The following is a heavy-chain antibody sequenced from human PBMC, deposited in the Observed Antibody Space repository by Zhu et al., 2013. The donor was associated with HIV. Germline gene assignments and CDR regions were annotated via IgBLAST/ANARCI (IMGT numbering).Heavy chain of an antibody. CDR3: ARGGPRDYGGNGGAFDI. J-gene: IGHJ3*02. CDR1: GFSFKNYG. CDR2: ISYDGSNQ. D-gene: IGHD4-17*01. V-gene: IGHV3-30*03. Sequence: VQLVESGGGVVQPGRSLRLSCAASGFSFKNYGMHWVRQAPGKGLEWVAMISYDGSNQVYGDSVKGRFTISRDNSKNTLYLQMNSLRAEDTAVYYCARGGPRDYGGNGGAFDIWAKGQWSPSLQ.